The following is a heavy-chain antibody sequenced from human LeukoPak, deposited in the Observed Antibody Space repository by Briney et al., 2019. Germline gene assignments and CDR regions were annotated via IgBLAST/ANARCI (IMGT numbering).Heavy chain of an antibody. V-gene: IGHV4-59*01. J-gene: IGHJ3*02. CDR2: IYYSGST. CDR1: GGSISSYY. D-gene: IGHD2-15*01. CDR3: ARDSVGVVDDAFDI. Sequence: SETLSLTCTVSGGSISSYYWSWIRQPPGKGLEWIGYIYYSGSTNYNPSLKSRVTISVDTSKNQFSLKLSSVTAADTAVYYCARDSVGVVDDAFDIWGQGTMVTVSS.